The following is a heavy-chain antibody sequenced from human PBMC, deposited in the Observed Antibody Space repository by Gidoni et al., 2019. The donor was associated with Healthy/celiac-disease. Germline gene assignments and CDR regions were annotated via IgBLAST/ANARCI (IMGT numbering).Heavy chain of an antibody. CDR1: GFTFSSYA. Sequence: EVQLLESGGGLVQPGGSLRLSCAASGFTFSSYAMSWVRPAPGKGLEWVSAISGSGGSTYYADSVKGRFTISRDNSKNTLYLQMNSLRAEDTAVYYCAKGGSAAEYYYYGMDVWGQGTTVTVSS. CDR3: AKGGSAAEYYYYGMDV. D-gene: IGHD6-13*01. J-gene: IGHJ6*02. CDR2: ISGSGGST. V-gene: IGHV3-23*01.